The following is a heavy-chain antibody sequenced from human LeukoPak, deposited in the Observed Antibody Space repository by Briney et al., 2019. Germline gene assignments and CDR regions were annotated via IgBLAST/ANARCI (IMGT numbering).Heavy chain of an antibody. V-gene: IGHV4-59*01. D-gene: IGHD6-19*01. CDR2: IYYSGST. CDR3: ARGAEYSSGWYYY. CDR1: GGSISNYY. J-gene: IGHJ4*02. Sequence: PSETLSLTCTVSGGSISNYYWSWIRQPPGKGLEWIGHIYYSGSTNYNPSLKSRVTISVDTSKNQFSLKVSSVTAADTAVYYCARGAEYSSGWYYYWGQXTLVTVSS.